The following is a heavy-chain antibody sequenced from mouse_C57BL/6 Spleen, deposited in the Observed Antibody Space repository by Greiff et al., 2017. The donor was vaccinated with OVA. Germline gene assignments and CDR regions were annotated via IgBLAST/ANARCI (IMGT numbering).Heavy chain of an antibody. Sequence: EVKLMESGGGLVQPKGSLKLSCAASGFSFNTYAMNWVRQAPGKGLEWVARIRSKSNNYATYYADSVKDRFTISRDDSESMLYLQMNNLKTEDTAMYYCVRHGSNYGFDYWGQGTTLTVSS. CDR1: GFSFNTYA. CDR3: VRHGSNYGFDY. D-gene: IGHD2-5*01. V-gene: IGHV10-1*01. CDR2: IRSKSNNYAT. J-gene: IGHJ2*01.